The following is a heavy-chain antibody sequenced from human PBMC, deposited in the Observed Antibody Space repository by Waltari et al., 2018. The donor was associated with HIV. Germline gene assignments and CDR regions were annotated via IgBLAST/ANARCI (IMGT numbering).Heavy chain of an antibody. D-gene: IGHD6-13*01. CDR2: IIPMFGTA. CDR1: GVTFSSYG. J-gene: IGHJ6*02. V-gene: IGHV1-69*01. Sequence: QVQLVQSGAEVKKPGSSVKVPCKASGVTFSSYGISWVRQAPGQGLEWMGGIIPMFGTANYAQEFQGRVTITADDSTSTAYMELSRLRYEDTAVYYCGRAKDSSSWYHDSHYYGMDVWGQGTTVIVSS. CDR3: GRAKDSSSWYHDSHYYGMDV.